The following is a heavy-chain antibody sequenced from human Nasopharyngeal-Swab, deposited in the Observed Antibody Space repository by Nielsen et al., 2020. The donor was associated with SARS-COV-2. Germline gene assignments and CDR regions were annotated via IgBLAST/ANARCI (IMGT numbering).Heavy chain of an antibody. Sequence: GESLKISCAASGFTLSIYAMTWVRQAPGKGLEWVSTISGSGDTTYYADSAKGRFTISRDNSKNTLYLQMNSLRVEDTAIYYCAKDRYSGSGSYKYYYFYYGMDVWGQGTTVTVSS. CDR3: AKDRYSGSGSYKYYYFYYGMDV. CDR1: GFTLSIYA. CDR2: ISGSGDTT. V-gene: IGHV3-23*01. J-gene: IGHJ6*02. D-gene: IGHD3-10*01.